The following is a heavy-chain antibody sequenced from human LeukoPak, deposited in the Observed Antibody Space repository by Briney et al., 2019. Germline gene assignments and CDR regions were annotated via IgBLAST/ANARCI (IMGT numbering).Heavy chain of an antibody. D-gene: IGHD3-16*01. CDR3: ARNIRFGGNYYFDY. CDR2: IIPIFGTA. CDR1: GGTSSNYA. J-gene: IGHJ4*02. Sequence: VKVSCKASGGTSSNYAISWVRQAPGQGLEWMGGIIPIFGTANYAQKFQGRVTITADESTSTAYMELSSLKSEDTAVYYCARNIRFGGNYYFDYWGQGILVTVSS. V-gene: IGHV1-69*01.